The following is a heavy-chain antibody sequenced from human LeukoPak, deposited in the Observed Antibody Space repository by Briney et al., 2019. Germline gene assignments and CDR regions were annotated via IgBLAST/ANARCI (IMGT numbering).Heavy chain of an antibody. J-gene: IGHJ4*02. CDR1: GFTFSNYA. Sequence: GGALRLSCAASGFTFSNYAMHWVRQAPGKGLEWGAIIWYDGSHKYYTDSVKGRVTISRDNSKNTLYLQMTSLRAEDTAVYYCARGVRDGYNYWYYFGNWGQGTLVTVSS. CDR2: IWYDGSHK. V-gene: IGHV3-33*01. D-gene: IGHD5-24*01. CDR3: ARGVRDGYNYWYYFGN.